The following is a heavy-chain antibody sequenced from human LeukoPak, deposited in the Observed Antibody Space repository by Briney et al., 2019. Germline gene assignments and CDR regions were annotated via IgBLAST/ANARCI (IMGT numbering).Heavy chain of an antibody. J-gene: IGHJ6*02. CDR2: IYHSGST. Sequence: SETLSLTCTVSGGSISSYYWSWIRQPPGKGLEWIGSIYHSGSTYYNPSLKSRVTISVDTSKNQFSLKLSSVTAADTAVYYCARDITMISRGYGMDVWGQGTTVTVSS. CDR3: ARDITMISRGYGMDV. D-gene: IGHD3-22*01. V-gene: IGHV4-38-2*02. CDR1: GGSISSYY.